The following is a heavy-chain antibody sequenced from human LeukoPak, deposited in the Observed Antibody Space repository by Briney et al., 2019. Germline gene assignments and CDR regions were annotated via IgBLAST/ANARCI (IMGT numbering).Heavy chain of an antibody. D-gene: IGHD3-22*01. CDR1: GFTFSSYA. CDR3: AREPFYYDSSGYYSGGFDY. V-gene: IGHV3-30-3*01. J-gene: IGHJ4*02. CDR2: ISYDGSNK. Sequence: GGSLRLSCAASGFTFSSYAMHWVRQAPGKGLEWVAVISYDGSNKYYADSAKGRFTISRDNSKNTLYLQMNSLRAEDTAVYYCAREPFYYDSSGYYSGGFDYWGQGTLVTVSS.